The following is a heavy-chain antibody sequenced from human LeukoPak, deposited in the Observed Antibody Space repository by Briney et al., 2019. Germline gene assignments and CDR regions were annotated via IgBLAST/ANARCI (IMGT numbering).Heavy chain of an antibody. CDR2: ISAYGNT. J-gene: IGHJ4*02. CDR3: ARGIIGYYFDC. V-gene: IGHV1-18*01. CDR1: GYTFTIYG. D-gene: IGHD2-15*01. Sequence: GSVRVSCKTSGYTFTIYGISWVRQAPGQGLEWMGLISAYGNTNYAQNLQGRVTMTTDTSTSTAYMELRSLRSDDTAVYYCARGIIGYYFDCWGQGNLVPVSS.